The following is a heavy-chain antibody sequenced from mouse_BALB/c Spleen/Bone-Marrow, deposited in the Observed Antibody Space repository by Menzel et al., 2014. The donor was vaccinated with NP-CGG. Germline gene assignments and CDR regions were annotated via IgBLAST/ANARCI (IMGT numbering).Heavy chain of an antibody. CDR2: INPDSSTI. V-gene: IGHV4-1*02. Sequence: VQLKDSGGGLVQPGGSLKLSCAASGFDFSRYWMSWVRQAPGKGLEWIGEINPDSSTINYTPSLKDKFIISRDNAKNTLYLQMSKVRSEDTALYYCARCYYYGNYFDYWGRGTTLTVSS. J-gene: IGHJ2*01. CDR3: ARCYYYGNYFDY. D-gene: IGHD1-1*01. CDR1: GFDFSRYW.